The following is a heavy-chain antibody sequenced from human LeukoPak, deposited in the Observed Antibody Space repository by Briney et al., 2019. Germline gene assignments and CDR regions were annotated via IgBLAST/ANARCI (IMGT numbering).Heavy chain of an antibody. CDR3: ARDAMYYYDSSGYSAYFDY. CDR2: ISYDGSNK. Sequence: PGGSLRLSCAASGFTFSSYARHWVRQAPGKGLEWVAVISYDGSNKYYADSVKGRFTISRDNSKNTLYLQMNSLRAEDTAVYYCARDAMYYYDSSGYSAYFDYWGQGTMVTVSS. D-gene: IGHD3-22*01. CDR1: GFTFSSYA. V-gene: IGHV3-30-3*01. J-gene: IGHJ4*02.